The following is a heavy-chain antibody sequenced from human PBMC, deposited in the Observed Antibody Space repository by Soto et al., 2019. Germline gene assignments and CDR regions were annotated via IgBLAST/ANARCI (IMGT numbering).Heavy chain of an antibody. J-gene: IGHJ3*01. CDR3: ARSIVGDTTRGSAAFDV. D-gene: IGHD1-26*01. CDR1: GGSVSSGSYY. Sequence: SETLSLTCTVSGGSVSSGSYYWSWIRQPPGKGLEWIGYIYYSGSTNYNPSLKSRVTISVDTSKNQFSLKLSSVTAADTAVYYCARSIVGDTTRGSAAFDVWGQGTMVTVSS. CDR2: IYYSGST. V-gene: IGHV4-61*01.